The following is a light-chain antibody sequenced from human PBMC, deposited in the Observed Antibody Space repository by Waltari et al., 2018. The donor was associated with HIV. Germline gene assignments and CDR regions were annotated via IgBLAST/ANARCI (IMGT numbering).Light chain of an antibody. J-gene: IGKJ1*01. CDR3: MQALQTPRT. CDR1: QSLLHTNGYKY. V-gene: IGKV2-28*01. CDR2: LGS. Sequence: DLVMTQSPTSLPATPGEPASISCRSSQSLLHTNGYKYLDWYLQKPGQSPQLLIYLGSNRASGVPDRFSGSGSGTDFTLKISRVEAEDVGVYYCMQALQTPRTFGQGTKVELK.